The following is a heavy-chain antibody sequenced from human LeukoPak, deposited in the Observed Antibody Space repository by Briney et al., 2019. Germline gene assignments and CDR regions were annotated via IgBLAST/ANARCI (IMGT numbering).Heavy chain of an antibody. V-gene: IGHV3-7*01. J-gene: IGHJ4*02. Sequence: GGSLRLSCAASGFTFSHHGMHWVRQAPGKGLEWVANIKQDGSEKYYVDSVKGRFTISRDNAKNSLYLQMNSLRAEDTAVYYCARRRYSGSSQHFDYWGQGTLVTVSS. CDR3: ARRRYSGSSQHFDY. CDR1: GFTFSHHG. D-gene: IGHD1-26*01. CDR2: IKQDGSEK.